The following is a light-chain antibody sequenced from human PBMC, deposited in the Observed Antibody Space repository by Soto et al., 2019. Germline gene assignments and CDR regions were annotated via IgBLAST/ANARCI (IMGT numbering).Light chain of an antibody. CDR2: GAS. V-gene: IGKV3-20*01. CDR1: QSVSSSY. J-gene: IGKJ1*01. Sequence: EIVLTQSPGTLSLSPGERDTLSCRASQSVSSSYLAWYQHKPGQAPRLRIYGASSRATGIPDRFSGSGSGTDFTRPISRLETEEFAVYYCQQYGSSPGTFGQGTKVEIK. CDR3: QQYGSSPGT.